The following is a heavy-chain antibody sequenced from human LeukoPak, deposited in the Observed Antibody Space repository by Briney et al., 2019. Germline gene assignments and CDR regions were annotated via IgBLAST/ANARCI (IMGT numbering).Heavy chain of an antibody. CDR2: ISWNSGSI. CDR3: AKAIGYCSSTSCSHAFDI. J-gene: IGHJ3*02. CDR1: GFTFDDYA. Sequence: GRSLRLSCAASGFTFDDYAMHWVRQAPGKGLEWVSGISWNSGSIGYADSVKGRFTISRDNAKNSLYLQMNSLRAEDTALYYCAKAIGYCSSTSCSHAFDIWGQGTMVTVSS. D-gene: IGHD2-2*01. V-gene: IGHV3-9*01.